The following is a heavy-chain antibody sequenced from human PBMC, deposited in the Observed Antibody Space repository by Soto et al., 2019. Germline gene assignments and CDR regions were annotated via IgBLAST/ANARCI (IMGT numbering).Heavy chain of an antibody. Sequence: GASVKVSCKASGYTFTSYDINWVRQATEQGLEWMGWMNPNSGNTGYAQKFQGRVTMTRNTSISTAYMELSSLRSEDTAVYYCARGEARYYDSGGYLDYWGQGTLVTVSS. CDR3: ARGEARYYDSGGYLDY. D-gene: IGHD3-22*01. J-gene: IGHJ4*02. CDR1: GYTFTSYD. CDR2: MNPNSGNT. V-gene: IGHV1-8*02.